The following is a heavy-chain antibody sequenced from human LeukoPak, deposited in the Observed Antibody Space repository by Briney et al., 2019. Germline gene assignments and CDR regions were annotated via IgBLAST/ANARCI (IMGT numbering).Heavy chain of an antibody. CDR3: AKDTYYYDSSGEIYFDY. Sequence: PGGSLRLSCAVSGFSLNNYAMHWVRQAPGKGLEWVSAISGSGGSTYYADSVKGRFTISRDNSKNTLYLQMNSLRAEDTAVYYCAKDTYYYDSSGEIYFDYWGQGTLVTVSS. D-gene: IGHD3-22*01. CDR1: GFSLNNYA. J-gene: IGHJ4*02. V-gene: IGHV3-23*01. CDR2: ISGSGGST.